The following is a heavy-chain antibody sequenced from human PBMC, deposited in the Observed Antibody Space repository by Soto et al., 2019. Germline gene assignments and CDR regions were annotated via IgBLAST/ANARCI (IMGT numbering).Heavy chain of an antibody. Sequence: ASVKVSCKASGGTFSSYAISWVRQAPGQGLEWMGGIIPIFGTANYAQKFQGRVTITADESTSTAYMELSSLRSEDTAVYYCARSRRVAARYYYYGMDVWGQGTTVTVSS. J-gene: IGHJ6*02. D-gene: IGHD2-15*01. CDR3: ARSRRVAARYYYYGMDV. CDR2: IIPIFGTA. V-gene: IGHV1-69*13. CDR1: GGTFSSYA.